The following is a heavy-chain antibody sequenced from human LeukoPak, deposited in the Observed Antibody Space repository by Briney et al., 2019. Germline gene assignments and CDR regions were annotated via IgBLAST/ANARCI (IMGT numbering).Heavy chain of an antibody. CDR2: INSNSDNT. CDR3: ARDWGSIKVISDY. D-gene: IGHD3-16*01. CDR1: GYTFTSYG. V-gene: IGHV1-18*01. J-gene: IGHJ4*02. Sequence: ASVKVSCKATGYTFTSYGFSWVRQAPGQGLEWMGWINSNSDNTKYAQKLQGRVTMTTDTSTSTAYMELRSLRSDDTAVYYCARDWGSIKVISDYWGQGTLVTVS.